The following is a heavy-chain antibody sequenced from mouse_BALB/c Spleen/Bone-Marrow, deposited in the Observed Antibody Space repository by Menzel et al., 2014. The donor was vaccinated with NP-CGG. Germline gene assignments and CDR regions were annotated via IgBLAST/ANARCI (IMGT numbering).Heavy chain of an antibody. J-gene: IGHJ3*01. V-gene: IGHV5-6-5*01. CDR2: ISSGGST. CDR1: GFTFSSYA. CDR3: ARWYYGSGFAY. D-gene: IGHD1-1*01. Sequence: DVQLVESGGGLVKPGGSLKLSCAASGFTFSSYAMPWVRQTPEKRLEWVASISSGGSTYYPDSVKGRFTISRDNARNILYLQMSSLRSEDTAMYYCARWYYGSGFAYWGQGTLVTVSA.